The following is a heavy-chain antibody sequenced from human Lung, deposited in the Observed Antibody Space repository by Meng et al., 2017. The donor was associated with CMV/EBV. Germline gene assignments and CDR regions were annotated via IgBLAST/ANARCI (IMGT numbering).Heavy chain of an antibody. J-gene: IGHJ4*02. CDR1: SSRVG. V-gene: IGHV2-5*01. Sequence: SSRVGVGWIRKPPGKALEWLSLIYWNDDKRYSPFLKSRLTITKDTSKNQVVLTMTNMDLVDTATYYCAHRDSITGTSGSLGEYYFDYWGQGTLVTVSS. CDR3: AHRDSITGTSGSLGEYYFDY. D-gene: IGHD1-7*01. CDR2: IYWNDDK.